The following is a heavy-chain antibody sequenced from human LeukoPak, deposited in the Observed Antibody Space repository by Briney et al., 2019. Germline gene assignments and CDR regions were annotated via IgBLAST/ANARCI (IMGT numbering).Heavy chain of an antibody. V-gene: IGHV4-4*07. CDR3: ARDWGLGPYDAFDI. CDR2: IYTSGST. Sequence: SETLSLTCTVAGGSISSYYWSWIRQPAGKGLEWIGRIYTSGSTNYNPSLKSRVTMSVDTSKNQFSLKLSSVTAADTAVYYCARDWGLGPYDAFDIWGQGTMVTVSS. CDR1: GGSISSYY. D-gene: IGHD3-16*01. J-gene: IGHJ3*02.